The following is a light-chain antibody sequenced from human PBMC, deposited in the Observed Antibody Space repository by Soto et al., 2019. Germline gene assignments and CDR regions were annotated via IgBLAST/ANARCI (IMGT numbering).Light chain of an antibody. CDR3: QQFKNYPIT. V-gene: IGKV1-6*01. CDR1: QVIKND. J-gene: IGKJ5*01. Sequence: AIQMTQSPSSLSASVGERVTITCRASQVIKNDLSWYQQKPGAAPKLLIYAASALHSGVPSRFSGSGSGTDFTLTISSLHPEDFAVYFCQQFKNYPITFGQGTRLEIK. CDR2: AAS.